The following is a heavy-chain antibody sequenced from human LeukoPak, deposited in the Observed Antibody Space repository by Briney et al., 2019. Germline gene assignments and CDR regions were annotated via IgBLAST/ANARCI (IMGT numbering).Heavy chain of an antibody. J-gene: IGHJ4*02. CDR3: ARPASADGYNYGY. CDR1: GYSFTSYW. CDR2: IYPGDSDT. Sequence: GESLQISCKGSGYSFTSYWIGWVRQLPGKGLEWMGIIYPGDSDTRYSPSFQGQVTISADKSISTAYLQWSSLKASDTAMYYCARPASADGYNYGYWGQGTLVTVSS. V-gene: IGHV5-51*01. D-gene: IGHD5-24*01.